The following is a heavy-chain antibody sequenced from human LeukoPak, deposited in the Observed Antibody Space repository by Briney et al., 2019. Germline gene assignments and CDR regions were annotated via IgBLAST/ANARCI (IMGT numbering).Heavy chain of an antibody. CDR3: ARDPRIEWELYFDY. CDR1: GFTFSSYG. V-gene: IGHV3-33*01. CDR2: IWYDGSNK. Sequence: GRSLRLSCAASGFTFSSYGMHWVRQAPGKGLEWVAVIWYDGSNKYYADSVKGRFTISRDNSKSTLYLQMNSLRAEDTAVYYCARDPRIEWELYFDYWGQGTLVTVSS. J-gene: IGHJ4*02. D-gene: IGHD1-26*01.